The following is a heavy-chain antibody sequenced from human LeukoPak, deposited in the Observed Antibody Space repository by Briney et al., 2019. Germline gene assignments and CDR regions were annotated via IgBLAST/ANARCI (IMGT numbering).Heavy chain of an antibody. CDR1: GGSISSISYY. D-gene: IGHD3-10*01. CDR3: ARHPELYFFDY. CDR2: ISYSGST. V-gene: IGHV4-61*05. Sequence: ETLSLTCTVSGGSISSISYYWSWIRQPPGKGLEWIGYISYSGSTDYNPSLKSRVTISADTSKNQVSLTLSSVTAADTAVYYCARHPELYFFDYWGQGTLVTVSS. J-gene: IGHJ4*02.